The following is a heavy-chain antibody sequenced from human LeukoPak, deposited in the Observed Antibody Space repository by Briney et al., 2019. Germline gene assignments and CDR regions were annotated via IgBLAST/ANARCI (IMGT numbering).Heavy chain of an antibody. CDR3: ARGVKYYDYVWGSYRDLAY. J-gene: IGHJ4*02. D-gene: IGHD3-16*02. Sequence: ASVKVSCKASGYTFTSYGISWVRQAPGQGLEWMGWMNPNSGNTGYAQKFQGRVTMTRNTSISTAYMELSSLRSEDTAVYYCARGVKYYDYVWGSYRDLAYWGQGTLVTVSS. CDR2: MNPNSGNT. V-gene: IGHV1-8*02. CDR1: GYTFTSYG.